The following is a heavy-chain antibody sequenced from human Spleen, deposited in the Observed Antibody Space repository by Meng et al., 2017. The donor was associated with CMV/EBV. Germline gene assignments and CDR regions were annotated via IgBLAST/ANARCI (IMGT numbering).Heavy chain of an antibody. V-gene: IGHV3-23*01. D-gene: IGHD2-2*01. J-gene: IGHJ6*02. Sequence: GESLKISCAASGFLFSRYWMSWVRQAPGKGLEWVSSISGSGDNTYYADSVKGRFTISRDNSKNTLYLQMNSLRAEDTALYYCSRYCTSMSCLYFYYYGMDVWSQGTTVTVSS. CDR1: GFLFSRYW. CDR2: ISGSGDNT. CDR3: SRYCTSMSCLYFYYYGMDV.